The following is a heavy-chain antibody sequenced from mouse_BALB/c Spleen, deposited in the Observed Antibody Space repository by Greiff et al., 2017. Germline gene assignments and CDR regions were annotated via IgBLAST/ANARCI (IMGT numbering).Heavy chain of an antibody. CDR2: IDPANGNT. CDR1: GFNIKDTY. V-gene: IGHV14-3*02. CDR3: ARIGYYDYYFDY. Sequence: EVQLQQSGAELVKPGASVKLSCTASGFNIKDTYMHWVKQRPEQGLEWIGRIDPANGNTKYDPKFQGKATITADTSSNTAYLQLSSLTSEDTAVYCCARIGYYDYYFDYWGQGTTLTVSS. J-gene: IGHJ2*01. D-gene: IGHD2-4*01.